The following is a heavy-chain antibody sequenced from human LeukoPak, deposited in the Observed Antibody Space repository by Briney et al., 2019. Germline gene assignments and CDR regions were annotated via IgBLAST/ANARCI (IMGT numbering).Heavy chain of an antibody. CDR2: ISGSGGST. J-gene: IGHJ4*02. CDR3: AKCACSGGSCYPLY. CDR1: GFTFSSYA. Sequence: PGGSLRLSCAASGFTFSSYAMSWVRQAPGKGLEWVSAISGSGGSTYSADSVKGRFTISRDNSKNTLYLQMNSLRAEDTAVYYCAKCACSGGSCYPLYWGQGTLVTVSS. V-gene: IGHV3-23*01. D-gene: IGHD2-15*01.